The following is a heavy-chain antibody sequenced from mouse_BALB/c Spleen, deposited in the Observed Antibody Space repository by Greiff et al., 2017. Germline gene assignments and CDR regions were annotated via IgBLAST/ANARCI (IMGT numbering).Heavy chain of an antibody. CDR1: GFTFSSYA. Sequence: EVKLVESGGGLVKPGGSLKLSCAASGFTFSSYAMSWVRQTPEKRLEWVATFSSGGGYIYYTDSLKGRFTISRDNAKNTLYLQMRSLRSEDTAMYDCAIKVTTRGAMDYWGQGTAVTVSS. CDR2: FSSGGGYI. V-gene: IGHV5-9-3*01. D-gene: IGHD2-2*01. CDR3: AIKVTTRGAMDY. J-gene: IGHJ4*01.